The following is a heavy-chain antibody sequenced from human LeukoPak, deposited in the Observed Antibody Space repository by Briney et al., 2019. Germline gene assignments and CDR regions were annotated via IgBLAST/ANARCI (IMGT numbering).Heavy chain of an antibody. CDR3: ARDRLMVRGVIIEEVDY. J-gene: IGHJ4*02. V-gene: IGHV3-11*01. CDR1: GFTFSDYY. CDR2: ISSSGSTI. D-gene: IGHD3-10*01. Sequence: GGSLRLSCAASGFTFSDYYMSWIRQAPGKGLEWVSYISSSGSTIYYADSVKGRFTISRDNAKNSLYLQMNSLRAEDTAVYYCARDRLMVRGVIIEEVDYWGQGTLVTVSS.